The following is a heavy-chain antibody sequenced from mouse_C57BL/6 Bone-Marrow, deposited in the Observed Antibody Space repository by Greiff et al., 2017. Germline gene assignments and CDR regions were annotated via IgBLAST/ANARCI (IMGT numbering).Heavy chain of an antibody. CDR1: CYTFTDYY. Sequence: QVQLQQSGAELVRPGASVKLSCKASCYTFTDYYINWVKQRPGQGLEWIARIYPGSGNTYYNEKFKGKATLTAEKSSSTAYMQLSSLTSEDSAVYFCARGDYGSSYWYFDVWGTGTTVTVSS. D-gene: IGHD1-1*01. V-gene: IGHV1-76*01. J-gene: IGHJ1*03. CDR3: ARGDYGSSYWYFDV. CDR2: IYPGSGNT.